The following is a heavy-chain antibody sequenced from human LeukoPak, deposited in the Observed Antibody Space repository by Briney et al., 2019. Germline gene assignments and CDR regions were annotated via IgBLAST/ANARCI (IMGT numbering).Heavy chain of an antibody. V-gene: IGHV1-2*02. J-gene: IGHJ5*02. CDR2: INPNSGST. Sequence: ASVKVSCKASGYTFTGYYMHWVRQAPGQGLEWMGWINPNSGSTNYAQKFQGRVTMTRDTSISTAYMELSRLRSDDTAVYYCAREVGTSPNWFDPWGQGTLVTVSS. D-gene: IGHD2-2*01. CDR1: GYTFTGYY. CDR3: AREVGTSPNWFDP.